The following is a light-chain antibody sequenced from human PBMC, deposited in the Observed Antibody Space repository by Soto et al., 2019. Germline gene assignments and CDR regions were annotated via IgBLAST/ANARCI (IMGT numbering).Light chain of an antibody. CDR1: QSVSSN. CDR3: QQYGSSGT. V-gene: IGKV3-20*01. Sequence: EIAMTQSPATLSVSPGERATLSCRASQSVSSNLAWYQQKPGQAPRLLIYGASNRATGIPDRFSGSGSGTDFTLTISRLEPEDFAVYYCQQYGSSGTFGHGTKV. CDR2: GAS. J-gene: IGKJ1*01.